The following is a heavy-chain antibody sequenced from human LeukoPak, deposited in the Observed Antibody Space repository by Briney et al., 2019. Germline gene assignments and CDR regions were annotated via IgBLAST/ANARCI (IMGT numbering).Heavy chain of an antibody. V-gene: IGHV1-18*01. J-gene: IGHJ4*02. CDR3: TRDLPYSSSWESIDY. CDR1: GYTFTSYG. CDR2: ISAYNGNT. D-gene: IGHD6-13*01. Sequence: ASVKVSCKASGYTFTSYGISWVRQAPGQGLEWMGWISAYNGNTNYAQNLQGRVTMTTDTSTSTAYTELRSLRSDDTAVYYCTRDLPYSSSWESIDYWGQGTLVTVSS.